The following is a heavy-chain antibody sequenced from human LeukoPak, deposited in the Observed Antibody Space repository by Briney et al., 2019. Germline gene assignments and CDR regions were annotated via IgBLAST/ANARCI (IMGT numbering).Heavy chain of an antibody. CDR2: IYHSGST. CDR3: ARSAYSYGYGQYYFDY. J-gene: IGHJ4*02. Sequence: SGTLSLTCAVSGGSISSSNWWSWVRQPPGKGLEWIGEIYHSGSTNYNPSLKSRVTISVDTSKNQFSLNLSSVTAADTAVYYCARSAYSYGYGQYYFDYWGQGTLVTVSS. D-gene: IGHD5-18*01. V-gene: IGHV4-4*02. CDR1: GGSISSSNW.